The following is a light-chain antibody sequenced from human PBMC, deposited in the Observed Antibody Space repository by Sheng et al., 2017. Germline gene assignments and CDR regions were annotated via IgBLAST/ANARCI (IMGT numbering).Light chain of an antibody. CDR2: VNSDGSH. V-gene: IGLV4-69*01. CDR3: QIAGV. J-gene: IGLJ2*01. Sequence: QLVLTQSPSASASLGASVKLTCTLSSGHSSYPIAWHQQQPEKGPRYLMTVNSDGSHTKGDEIPXRFSGSSSGADRYLTISSLQSEDEADYYCQIAGVFGGGTKLTVL. CDR1: SGHSSYP.